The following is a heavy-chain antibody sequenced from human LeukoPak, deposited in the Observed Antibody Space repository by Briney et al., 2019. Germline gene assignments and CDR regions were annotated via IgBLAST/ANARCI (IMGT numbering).Heavy chain of an antibody. J-gene: IGHJ3*02. CDR3: ARATQLLQAFDI. V-gene: IGHV3-74*01. Sequence: GGSLRLSCAASGFTFSSYWMHWVRQAPGKGLVWVSRINSDGSSTSYADSVKGRFTISRDNAKNTLYLQMNSLRAEDTAVYYCARATQLLQAFDIWGQGTMVTVSS. CDR1: GFTFSSYW. D-gene: IGHD2-2*01. CDR2: INSDGSST.